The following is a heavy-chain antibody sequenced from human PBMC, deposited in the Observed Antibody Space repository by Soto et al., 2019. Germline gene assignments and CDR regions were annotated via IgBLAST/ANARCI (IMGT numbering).Heavy chain of an antibody. CDR3: ARDAYISGYENIYY. Sequence: QVQLVESGGGVVQPGRSLRLSCAASGFTFSDYGMHWVRQAPGKGLEWVAVIWYDGSNKYYADSVKGRITVSRDNSENTLYLEMNSLRPEDTAVYYCARDAYISGYENIYYWGQGTLVTVSS. V-gene: IGHV3-33*01. J-gene: IGHJ4*02. CDR2: IWYDGSNK. D-gene: IGHD3-22*01. CDR1: GFTFSDYG.